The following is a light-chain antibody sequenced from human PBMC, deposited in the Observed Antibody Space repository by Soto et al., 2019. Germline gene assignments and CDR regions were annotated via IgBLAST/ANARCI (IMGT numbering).Light chain of an antibody. V-gene: IGLV2-8*01. CDR1: SSDVGGYKF. CDR3: SSYEGSNNLL. J-gene: IGLJ2*01. CDR2: EVD. Sequence: QSVLTQPPSASRSPGQSVTISCTGTSSDVGGYKFVSWYQQHPGKVPKLIIYEVDKRPSGVPDRFSGSKSGNTASLTVSGLQAEDEADYYCSSYEGSNNLLFGGGTQLTVL.